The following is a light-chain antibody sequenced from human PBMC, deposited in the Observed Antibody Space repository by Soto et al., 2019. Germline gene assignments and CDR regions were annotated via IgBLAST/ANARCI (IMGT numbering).Light chain of an antibody. CDR1: SSDVGSYNY. V-gene: IGLV2-14*01. Sequence: QSVLTQPASVSGSPGQSITISCTGTSSDVGSYNYVSWYQQHPGKAPKLMIYDVSNRPSGVSNRFSGSKSGNTASLTISGLQAEDEADYYCSSYTSSSTWVFGTGTKVTVL. CDR3: SSYTSSSTWV. J-gene: IGLJ1*01. CDR2: DVS.